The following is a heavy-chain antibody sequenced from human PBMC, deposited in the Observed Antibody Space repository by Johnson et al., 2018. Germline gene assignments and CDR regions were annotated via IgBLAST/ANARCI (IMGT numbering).Heavy chain of an antibody. CDR1: GFTFSSYA. D-gene: IGHD4-17*01. V-gene: IGHV3-30-3*01. CDR2: ISYDGSNK. Sequence: QVQLVQSGGGVVQPGRSLRLSCTASGFTFSSYAMHWVRQAPGKGLEWVAVISYDGSNKYYADSVKGRFTISRDNSKNTLYLQMNSLRAEDTAVYYCARDFYDYGDYGDAFDMWGQGTMVTVSS. J-gene: IGHJ3*02. CDR3: ARDFYDYGDYGDAFDM.